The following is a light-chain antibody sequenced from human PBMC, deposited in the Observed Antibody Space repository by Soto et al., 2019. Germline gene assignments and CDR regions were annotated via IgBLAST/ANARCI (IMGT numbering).Light chain of an antibody. CDR3: QQYGYSPRT. V-gene: IGKV3-20*01. CDR2: GAS. J-gene: IGKJ1*01. Sequence: EIVLTQSPGTLSLSPGETATLSCGASQTVTSYFAWYQQKPGQAPRLLIYGASSRATGIPDRFSGSGSGTDFTLTISGMEPEDFAVYYCQQYGYSPRTFGQGTKVEIK. CDR1: QTVTSY.